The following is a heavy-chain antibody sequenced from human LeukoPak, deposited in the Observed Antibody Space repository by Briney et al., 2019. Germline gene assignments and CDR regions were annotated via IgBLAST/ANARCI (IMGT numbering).Heavy chain of an antibody. CDR3: ASFLEWLFNFDY. D-gene: IGHD3-3*01. CDR1: GGSISSYY. Sequence: SETLSLTCTVSGGSISSYYWSWIRQPPGKGLEWIGYIYYSGSTNYNPSLKSRVTISVDTSKNQFSLKLSSVTAADTAVYYCASFLEWLFNFDYWGQGTLVTVSS. J-gene: IGHJ4*02. V-gene: IGHV4-59*12. CDR2: IYYSGST.